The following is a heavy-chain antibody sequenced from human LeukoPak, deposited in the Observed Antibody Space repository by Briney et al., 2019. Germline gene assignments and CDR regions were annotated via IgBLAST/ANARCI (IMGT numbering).Heavy chain of an antibody. V-gene: IGHV1-18*01. CDR2: ISAYNGNT. CDR1: GYTFTTYG. Sequence: GASVKVSCKASGYTFTTYGISWVRQAPGQGLEWMGWISAYNGNTNYAHKLQGRVTMTTDTSTSTAYMELRSLRSDDTAVFYCARENGSSGWYGMARVYCWVGMDVWGQGGKVTVS. J-gene: IGHJ6*02. D-gene: IGHD6-19*01. CDR3: ARENGSSGWYGMARVYCWVGMDV.